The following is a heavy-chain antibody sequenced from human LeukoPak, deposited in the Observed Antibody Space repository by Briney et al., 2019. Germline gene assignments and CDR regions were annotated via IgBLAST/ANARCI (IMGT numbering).Heavy chain of an antibody. D-gene: IGHD3-3*01. J-gene: IGHJ4*02. V-gene: IGHV3-23*01. Sequence: DSVKGRFTISRDNSKNTLYLQMNSLRAEDTAVYYCAEGSAYADFWGQGTLVTVSS. CDR3: AEGSAYADF.